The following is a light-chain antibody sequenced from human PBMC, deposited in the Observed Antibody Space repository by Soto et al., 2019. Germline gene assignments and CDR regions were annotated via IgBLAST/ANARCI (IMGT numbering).Light chain of an antibody. V-gene: IGKV3-15*01. Sequence: VMTQSPGTLSVSLGERASLSCRASQSVITKLAWYQHKPGQAPRLLIYDASTRATGIPDRFSGSGSGTEFTLTISGLQSEDFALYYCQQYNYWRTFGQGTKVEIK. J-gene: IGKJ1*01. CDR3: QQYNYWRT. CDR2: DAS. CDR1: QSVITK.